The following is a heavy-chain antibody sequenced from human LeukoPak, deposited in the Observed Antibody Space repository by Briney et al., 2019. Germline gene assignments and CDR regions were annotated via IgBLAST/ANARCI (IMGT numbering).Heavy chain of an antibody. J-gene: IGHJ4*02. V-gene: IGHV3-23*01. Sequence: GGSLRLSCAVSGFTFSTYAMNWVRQAPGKGLEWVSGISGSGGSTYYADSVKGRFTISRDNSKNTLYLQMNSLRAEDTAVYFCARVGYNSGWYEYWGQGTLVTVSS. CDR1: GFTFSTYA. CDR2: ISGSGGST. CDR3: ARVGYNSGWYEY. D-gene: IGHD6-19*01.